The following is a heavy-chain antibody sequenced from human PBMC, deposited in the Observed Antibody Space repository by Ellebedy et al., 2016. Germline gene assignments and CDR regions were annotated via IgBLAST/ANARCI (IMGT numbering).Heavy chain of an antibody. V-gene: IGHV1-46*01. CDR3: ARGTRIQQDY. CDR1: GYTFTGYY. Sequence: ASVKVSCKASGYTFTGYYMHWVRQAPGQGLEWMGIINPSGGSTSYAQKFQGRVTMTRNTSISTAYMELSSLRSEDTAVYYCARGTRIQQDYWGQGTLVTVSS. D-gene: IGHD5-18*01. CDR2: INPSGGST. J-gene: IGHJ4*02.